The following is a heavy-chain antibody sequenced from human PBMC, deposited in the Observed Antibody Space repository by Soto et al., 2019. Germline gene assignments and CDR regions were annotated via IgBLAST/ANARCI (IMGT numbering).Heavy chain of an antibody. D-gene: IGHD4-4*01. CDR3: ARTDSNLHGNFDY. Sequence: GSGPTLVNPTETLTLTCTVSGFSLSNARMGVSWIRQPPGKPLERPPHISSSAEKSYSTSLKSRLTISKDTSKSQVVLTMTNMDPVDTATYYCARTDSNLHGNFDYWGQGTLVTVSS. CDR1: GFSLSNARMG. V-gene: IGHV2-26*01. CDR2: ISSSAEK. J-gene: IGHJ4*02.